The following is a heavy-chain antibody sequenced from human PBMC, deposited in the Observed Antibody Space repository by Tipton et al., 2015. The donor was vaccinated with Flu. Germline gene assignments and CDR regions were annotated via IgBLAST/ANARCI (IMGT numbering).Heavy chain of an antibody. D-gene: IGHD2-15*01. CDR2: TYTNGGT. CDR3: ARDSGAYPLGFDP. J-gene: IGHJ5*01. Sequence: TLSLTCSVSGIPMRSGIRSWSWIRQSAGKGLEWIGLTYTNGGTTYNPSLKSRVTISIDTSKNQLSLTLTSVTAADTAVYYCARDSGAYPLGFDPWGRGTLVTVSS. CDR1: GIPMRSGIRS. V-gene: IGHV4-61*02.